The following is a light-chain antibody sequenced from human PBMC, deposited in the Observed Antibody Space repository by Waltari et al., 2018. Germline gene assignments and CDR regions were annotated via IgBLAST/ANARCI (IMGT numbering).Light chain of an antibody. CDR3: SSYTSSSTLV. Sequence: QSALTQPASVSGSPGQSITISCTGTSSDVGGYNYVSWCQQHPGKAPKLMIYEVRNRPSGGSYPVSGSQSGNTAPLTSPGLQAEDDAYYYFSSYTSSSTLVFGRGTKLTVL. V-gene: IGLV2-14*01. CDR1: SSDVGGYNY. J-gene: IGLJ3*02. CDR2: EVR.